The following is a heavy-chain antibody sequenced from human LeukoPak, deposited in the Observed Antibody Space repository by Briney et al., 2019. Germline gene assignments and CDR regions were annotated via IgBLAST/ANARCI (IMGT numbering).Heavy chain of an antibody. CDR1: GFTFSTYV. CDR2: ISGIGAGT. D-gene: IGHD6-13*01. CDR3: AKDRLGGSTSDY. J-gene: IGHJ4*02. Sequence: GGSLRLSCAASGFTFSTYVMSWVRQATGKGLEWVSTISGIGAGTYYADSVKGRFTISRDNSKNTLYLQMNSLRAEDTAVYYCAKDRLGGSTSDYWGQGTLVTVSS. V-gene: IGHV3-23*01.